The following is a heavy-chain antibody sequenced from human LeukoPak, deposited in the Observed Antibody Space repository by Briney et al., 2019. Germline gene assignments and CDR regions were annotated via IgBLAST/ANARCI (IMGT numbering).Heavy chain of an antibody. D-gene: IGHD4-17*01. CDR1: GGSISSYY. CDR2: IYYSGST. V-gene: IGHV4-59*08. Sequence: PSETLSLTCTVSGGSISSYYWSWIRQPPGKGLEWIGYIYYSGSTNYNPSLKSRVTISVDTSKNQFSLKLSSVTAADTAVYYCARLPTANWFDPWGQGTLVTVSS. CDR3: ARLPTANWFDP. J-gene: IGHJ5*02.